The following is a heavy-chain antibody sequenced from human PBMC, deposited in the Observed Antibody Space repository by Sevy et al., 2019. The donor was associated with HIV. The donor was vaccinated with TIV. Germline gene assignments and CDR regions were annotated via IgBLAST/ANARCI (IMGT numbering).Heavy chain of an antibody. CDR1: GGSFSGYY. D-gene: IGHD1-26*01. J-gene: IGHJ6*02. Sequence: SETLSLTCAVYGGSFSGYYWSWIRQPPGKGLEWIGEINHSGSTNYNPSLKSRVTLSVDTSKNQFSLKLSSVTAADTAVYYCARDKLPYYYYGMDVWGQGTTVTVSS. CDR2: INHSGST. V-gene: IGHV4-34*01. CDR3: ARDKLPYYYYGMDV.